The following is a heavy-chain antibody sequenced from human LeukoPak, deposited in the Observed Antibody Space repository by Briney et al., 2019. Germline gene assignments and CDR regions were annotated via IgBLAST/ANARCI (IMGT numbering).Heavy chain of an antibody. V-gene: IGHV3-23*01. CDR2: XSGSGGGT. Sequence: GGSLRLSCAASGFTFSSYAMSWVRQAPGKGLEWVSAXSGSGGGTYYADXVKGRFTISRDNSKNTLYLQMNSLRAEDTAVYYCAKGSYYDSSGSFYFDYWGQGTLVTVSS. D-gene: IGHD3-22*01. CDR1: GFTFSSYA. CDR3: AKGSYYDSSGSFYFDY. J-gene: IGHJ4*02.